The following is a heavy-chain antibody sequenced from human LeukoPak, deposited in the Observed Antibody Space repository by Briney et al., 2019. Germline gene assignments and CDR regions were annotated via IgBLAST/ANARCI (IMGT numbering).Heavy chain of an antibody. D-gene: IGHD1-26*01. Sequence: SETLSLTCTVAGGSISSYYWSWIRQPPGKGLEWIGYIYNSGSTNYNPSLKSRVTISVDTSKNQFSLKLSSVTAADTAVYYCARDREEGAFDIWGQGTMVTVSS. CDR1: GGSISSYY. J-gene: IGHJ3*02. CDR2: IYNSGST. V-gene: IGHV4-59*01. CDR3: ARDREEGAFDI.